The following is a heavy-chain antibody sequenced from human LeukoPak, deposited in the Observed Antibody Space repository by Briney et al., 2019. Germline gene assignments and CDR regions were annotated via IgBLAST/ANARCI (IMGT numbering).Heavy chain of an antibody. V-gene: IGHV1-2*06. J-gene: IGHJ4*02. D-gene: IGHD3-3*01. CDR2: INPNSGGT. Sequence: ASVKVSCKASGYTFTGYYMHLVRQAPGQGLEWMGRINPNSGGTNYAQKFQGRVTMTRDTSISTAYMELSGLRSDDTAVYYCARDLEQYDFWSGYYPDYWGQATLVTVSS. CDR1: GYTFTGYY. CDR3: ARDLEQYDFWSGYYPDY.